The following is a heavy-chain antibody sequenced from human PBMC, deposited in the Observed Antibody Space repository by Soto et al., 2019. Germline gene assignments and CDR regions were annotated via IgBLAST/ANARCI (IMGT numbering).Heavy chain of an antibody. D-gene: IGHD5-12*01. CDR2: ISYDGSNK. V-gene: IGHV3-30*03. Sequence: QVQLVESGGGVVQPGRSLRLSCAASGFTFSSYGMHWVRQAPGKGLEWVAVISYDGSNKYYADSVKGRFTISRDNSKNTLYLQMSSLSAEDTAVYYCAREMATQTPGYYYYGTDVWGQGTTVTVSS. J-gene: IGHJ6*02. CDR3: AREMATQTPGYYYYGTDV. CDR1: GFTFSSYG.